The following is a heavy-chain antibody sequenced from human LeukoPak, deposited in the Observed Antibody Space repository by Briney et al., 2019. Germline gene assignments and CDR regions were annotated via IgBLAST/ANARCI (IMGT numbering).Heavy chain of an antibody. D-gene: IGHD2-21*02. CDR1: GYTFTGYY. CDR2: INPNSGGT. J-gene: IGHJ6*02. CDR3: ARGHCGGDCYDAPYYYYGMDV. V-gene: IGHV1-2*02. Sequence: ASEKVSCKASGYTFTGYYMHWVRQAPGQGLEWMGWINPNSGGTNYAQKFQGRVTMTRDTSISTAYMELSRLRSDDTAVYYCARGHCGGDCYDAPYYYYGMDVWGQGTTVTVSS.